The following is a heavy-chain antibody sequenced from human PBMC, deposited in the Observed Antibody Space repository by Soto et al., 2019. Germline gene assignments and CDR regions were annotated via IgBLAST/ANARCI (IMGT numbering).Heavy chain of an antibody. D-gene: IGHD1-1*01. V-gene: IGHV4-30-4*08. J-gene: IGHJ6*02. CDR2: IHHSGSI. Sequence: TLSLTCTVSGGSISTDYYHWTWIRQSPERGLEWIGYIHHSGSILYNPSLKSRVTISVDTSKNQFSLRLSSVTAADTAVYFCAREDDGGNTLDVWGQGSTGTLSS. CDR1: GGSISTDYYH. CDR3: AREDDGGNTLDV.